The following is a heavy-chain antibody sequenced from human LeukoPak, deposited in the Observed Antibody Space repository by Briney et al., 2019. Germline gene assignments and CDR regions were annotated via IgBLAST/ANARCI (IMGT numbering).Heavy chain of an antibody. CDR2: ISGSGGET. CDR3: AKENPHNDY. CDR1: GFTFSNYA. Sequence: GGSLRLPCAASGFTFSNYAMSWVRQAPGKGLEWVSAISGSGGETYYAESVKGRFTISRDNSKNTLYMQMNSLRAEDTALYYCAKENPHNDYWGQGTLVTVSS. J-gene: IGHJ4*02. V-gene: IGHV3-23*01.